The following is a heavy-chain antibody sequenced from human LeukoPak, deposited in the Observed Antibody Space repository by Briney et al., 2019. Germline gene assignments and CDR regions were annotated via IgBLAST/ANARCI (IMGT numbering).Heavy chain of an antibody. CDR2: IYYSGST. V-gene: IGHV4-39*07. J-gene: IGHJ5*02. Sequence: SETLSLTCTVSGGSISSYYWGWIRQPPGKGLEWIGSIYYSGSTYYNPSLKSRVTISVDTSKNQFSLKLSSVTAADTAVYYCARAPYYYDSSGYSLNWFDPWGQGTLVTVSS. D-gene: IGHD3-22*01. CDR3: ARAPYYYDSSGYSLNWFDP. CDR1: GGSISSYY.